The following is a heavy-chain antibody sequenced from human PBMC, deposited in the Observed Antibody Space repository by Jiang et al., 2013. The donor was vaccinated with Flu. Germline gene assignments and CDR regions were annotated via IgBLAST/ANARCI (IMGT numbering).Heavy chain of an antibody. CDR1: GFTFSSYG. V-gene: IGHV3-33*01. J-gene: IGHJ4*02. CDR3: ARDTVRSGSYYVYDY. Sequence: ASGFTFSSYGMHWVRQAPGKGLEWVAVIWYDGSNKYYADSVKGRFTISRDNSKNTLYLQMNSLRAEDTAVYYCARDTVRSGSYYVYDYWGQGTLVTVSS. D-gene: IGHD1-26*01. CDR2: IWYDGSNK.